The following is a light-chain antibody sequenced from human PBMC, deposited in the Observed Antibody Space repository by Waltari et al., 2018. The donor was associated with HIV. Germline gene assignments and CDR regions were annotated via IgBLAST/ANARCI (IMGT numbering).Light chain of an antibody. CDR3: GTWDTSLSAGV. CDR1: SSNIANNY. Sequence: QSVLTQPPAVSAAPGQTVTISCSGSSSNIANNYVYWYQQLPGTAPKLRIYDENRCSSGIPDRFSRSKSGTSATLASAGLQTGDEADYYCGTWDTSLSAGVFGGGTKVTVL. V-gene: IGLV1-51*01. J-gene: IGLJ2*01. CDR2: DEN.